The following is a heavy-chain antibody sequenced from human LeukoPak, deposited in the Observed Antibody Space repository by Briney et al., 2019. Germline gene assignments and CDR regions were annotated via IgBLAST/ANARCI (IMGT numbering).Heavy chain of an antibody. V-gene: IGHV4-59*08. J-gene: IGHJ3*02. Sequence: SETLSLTCTVSGGSISSYYWSWIRQPPGKGLEWIGYIYYSGSTNYNPSLKSRVTTSVDTSKNQFSLKLSSVTAADTAVYYCASGSYSGIDAFDIWGQGTMVTVSS. CDR2: IYYSGST. D-gene: IGHD1-26*01. CDR3: ASGSYSGIDAFDI. CDR1: GGSISSYY.